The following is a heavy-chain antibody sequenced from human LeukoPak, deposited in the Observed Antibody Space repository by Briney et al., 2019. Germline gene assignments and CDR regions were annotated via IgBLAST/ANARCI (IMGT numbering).Heavy chain of an antibody. CDR1: GFTFGSYA. D-gene: IGHD3-10*01. CDR2: ISYDGSNK. J-gene: IGHJ4*02. CDR3: ARDGLWFGESYYFDY. V-gene: IGHV3-30*04. Sequence: PGRSLRLSCAASGFTFGSYAMHWVRQAPGKGLEWVAVISYDGSNKYYADSVKGRFTISRDNSKNTLYLQMNSLRAEDTAVYYCARDGLWFGESYYFDYWGQGTLVTVSS.